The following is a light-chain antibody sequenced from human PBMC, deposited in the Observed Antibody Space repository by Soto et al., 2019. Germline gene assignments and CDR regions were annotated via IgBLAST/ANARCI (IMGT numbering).Light chain of an antibody. Sequence: DIQMTQSPSTLSASVGDRVTITCRASQSISSWLAWYQQKPGKAPKLLIYKASSLESGGPSRFSGSGSGTEFTLTISSLQPDDFATYYCQQCNSYLWTFGQGTKVDIK. CDR1: QSISSW. CDR2: KAS. CDR3: QQCNSYLWT. V-gene: IGKV1-5*03. J-gene: IGKJ1*01.